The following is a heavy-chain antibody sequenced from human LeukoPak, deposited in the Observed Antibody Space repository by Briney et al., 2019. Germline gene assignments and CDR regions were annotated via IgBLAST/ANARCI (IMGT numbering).Heavy chain of an antibody. V-gene: IGHV4-39*07. Sequence: SETLSLTCTVSGGSISSSSYYWGWIRQPPGKGLEWIGSIYYSGSTYYNPSLKSRVTISVDTSKNQFSLKLSSVTAADTAVYYCESGKWELPGYWGQGTLVTVSS. CDR3: ESGKWELPGY. J-gene: IGHJ4*02. CDR2: IYYSGST. D-gene: IGHD1-26*01. CDR1: GGSISSSSYY.